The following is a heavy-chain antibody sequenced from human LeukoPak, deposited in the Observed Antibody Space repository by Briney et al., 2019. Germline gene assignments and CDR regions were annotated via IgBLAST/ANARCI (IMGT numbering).Heavy chain of an antibody. CDR3: ARDGYCSGGSCYEWGAFDI. Sequence: GGSLRLSCAASGFTFSSYAMSWVRQAPGKGLEWVSAISGSGGSTYYADSVKGRFTISRDNSKNTLYLQMNSLRAEDTAVYYCARDGYCSGGSCYEWGAFDIWGQGTMVTVSS. V-gene: IGHV3-23*01. J-gene: IGHJ3*02. CDR1: GFTFSSYA. D-gene: IGHD2-15*01. CDR2: ISGSGGST.